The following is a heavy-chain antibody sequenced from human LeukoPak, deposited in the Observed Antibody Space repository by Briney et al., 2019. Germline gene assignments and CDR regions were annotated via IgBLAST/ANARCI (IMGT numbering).Heavy chain of an antibody. D-gene: IGHD5-18*01. CDR1: GYTFTSYG. V-gene: IGHV1-18*01. CDR2: ISAYNGNT. J-gene: IGHJ4*02. Sequence: GASVKVSCKASGYTFTSYGISWVRQAPGQGLEWMGWISAYNGNTNYAQKLQGRVTMTTDTSTSTAYMELRSLRSDDTAVYYCARRSTRVYSYGYDYWGQGTLVTVSS. CDR3: ARRSTRVYSYGYDY.